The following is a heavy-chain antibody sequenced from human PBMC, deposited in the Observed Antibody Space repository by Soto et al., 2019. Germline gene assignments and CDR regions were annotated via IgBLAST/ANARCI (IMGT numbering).Heavy chain of an antibody. CDR1: GFTFSSYA. CDR3: AKAPSGYSLRYFDWLPLLAFDY. D-gene: IGHD3-9*01. J-gene: IGHJ4*02. V-gene: IGHV3-23*01. CDR2: ISGSGGST. Sequence: GGSLRLSCAASGFTFSSYAMSWVRQAPGKGLEWVSAISGSGGSTYYADSVKGRFTISRDNSKNTLYLQMNNLRAEDTAVYYCAKAPSGYSLRYFDWLPLLAFDYWGQGTLVTVSS.